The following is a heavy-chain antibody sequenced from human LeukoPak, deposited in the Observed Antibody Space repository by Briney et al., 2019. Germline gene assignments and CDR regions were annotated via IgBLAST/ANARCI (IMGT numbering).Heavy chain of an antibody. J-gene: IGHJ4*02. CDR2: IIPIFGTA. CDR3: AQMRWLQLGWYFDY. CDR1: GGTFSSYA. Sequence: ASVKVSCKASGGTFSSYAISWVRQAPGQGLEWMGGIIPIFGTANYAQKFQGRVTITADESTSTAYMELSSLRSEDTAVYYCAQMRWLQLGWYFDYWGQGTLVTVSS. D-gene: IGHD5-24*01. V-gene: IGHV1-69*13.